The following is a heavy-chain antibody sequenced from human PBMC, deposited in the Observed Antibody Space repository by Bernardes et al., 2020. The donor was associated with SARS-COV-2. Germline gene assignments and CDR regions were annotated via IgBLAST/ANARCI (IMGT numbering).Heavy chain of an antibody. CDR3: AKDRRGFIAAAGQFDY. J-gene: IGHJ4*02. V-gene: IGHV3-23*01. D-gene: IGHD6-13*01. CDR2: ISGSGGST. CDR1: GFTFSSYA. Sequence: GGSLRLSCAASGFTFSSYAMSWVRQAPGKGLEWVSAISGSGGSTYYADSVKGRFTISRDNSKNTLYLQMNSLRAEDTAVYYCAKDRRGFIAAAGQFDYWGQGSLVTVSS.